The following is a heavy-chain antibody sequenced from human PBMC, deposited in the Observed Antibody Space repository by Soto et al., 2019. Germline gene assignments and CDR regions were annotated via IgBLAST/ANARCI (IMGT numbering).Heavy chain of an antibody. CDR1: GGSFSGYY. CDR3: AGSITIFGVVIIQNWFDP. Sequence: QVRLQQWGAGLLKPSETLSLTCAVYGGSFSGYYWSWIRQPPGKGLEWIGEINHSGSTNYNPSLKSRVTISVDTSKNQFSLKLSSVTAADTAVYYCAGSITIFGVVIIQNWFDPWGQGTLVTVSS. CDR2: INHSGST. V-gene: IGHV4-34*01. D-gene: IGHD3-3*01. J-gene: IGHJ5*02.